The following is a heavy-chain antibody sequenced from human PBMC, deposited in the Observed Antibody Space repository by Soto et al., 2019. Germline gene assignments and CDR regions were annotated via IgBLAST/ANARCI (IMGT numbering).Heavy chain of an antibody. CDR2: ISAYNGNT. Sequence: QVQLVQSGAEVKKPGASVKVSCKASGYTFTSYGISWVRQAPGQGLEWMGWISAYNGNTNYAQKLQGRVTMTTDTSTSTAYTELRSLRSDDTAVYYWARGGGASGWSYKALDYWGQGPLVTVSS. CDR3: ARGGGASGWSYKALDY. V-gene: IGHV1-18*01. J-gene: IGHJ4*02. D-gene: IGHD6-19*01. CDR1: GYTFTSYG.